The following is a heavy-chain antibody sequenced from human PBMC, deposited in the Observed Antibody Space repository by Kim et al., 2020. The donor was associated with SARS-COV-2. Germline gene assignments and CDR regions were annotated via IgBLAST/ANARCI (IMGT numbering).Heavy chain of an antibody. CDR3: ARHADSVDAWAVFAD. CDR1: GGSISSSSYY. J-gene: IGHJ4*01. V-gene: IGHV4-39*01. CDR2: IYYSGST. D-gene: IGHD3-16*01. Sequence: SETLSLTCTVSGGSISSSSYYWGWIRQPPGKGLEWIGTIYYSGSTFHNPSLRTRRTISADTSKNRFFLTLSSVTAADTAVYYCARHADSVDAWAVFADWG.